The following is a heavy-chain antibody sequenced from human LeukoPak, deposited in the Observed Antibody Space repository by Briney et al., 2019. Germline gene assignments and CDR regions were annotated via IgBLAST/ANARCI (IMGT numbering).Heavy chain of an antibody. D-gene: IGHD7-27*01. Sequence: SETLSLTCTVSGYSISSGYYWGWIRQPPGKGLEWIGIIYHSGSTYYNPSLKSRVTISVDTSKNQFSLKLSSVTAADTAVYFCARDNWGPDYWGQGTLVTVSS. J-gene: IGHJ4*02. CDR1: GYSISSGYY. CDR2: IYHSGST. V-gene: IGHV4-38-2*02. CDR3: ARDNWGPDY.